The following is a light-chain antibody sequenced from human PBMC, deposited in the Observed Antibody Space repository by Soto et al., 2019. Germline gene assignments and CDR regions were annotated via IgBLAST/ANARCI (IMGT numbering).Light chain of an antibody. J-gene: IGKJ1*01. CDR3: QHYCNSPT. Sequence: EIVLTQSPGTLSLSPGERATLSCRSSQSVSSSYLAWYQQKPGQAPRLLIYDASNRATGIPDRFSGSGSGTDFAITISRLEPEDFAVYYCQHYCNSPTFGQGTKVYIK. CDR1: QSVSSSY. CDR2: DAS. V-gene: IGKV3-20*01.